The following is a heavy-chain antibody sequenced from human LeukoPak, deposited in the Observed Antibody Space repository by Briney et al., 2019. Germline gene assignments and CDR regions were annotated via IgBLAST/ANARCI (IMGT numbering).Heavy chain of an antibody. Sequence: PGGSLRLSCAASGFTFSSNWMHWVRQAPGRGLVWVSRINEDGSTTNYADSVKGRFTISRDNAKNTLYLQMNSLRAEDTAVYYCAKDGGLWVSAHWGDSWGRGTLVTVSS. J-gene: IGHJ4*02. CDR3: AKDGGLWVSAHWGDS. CDR2: INEDGSTT. CDR1: GFTFSSNW. D-gene: IGHD7-27*01. V-gene: IGHV3-74*01.